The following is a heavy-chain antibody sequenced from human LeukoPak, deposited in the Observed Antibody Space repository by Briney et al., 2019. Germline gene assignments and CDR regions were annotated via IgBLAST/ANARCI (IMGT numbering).Heavy chain of an antibody. J-gene: IGHJ3*02. Sequence: PSETLSLTCTVSGGSISSYYWSWIRQPPGKGLEWIGYIYYSGSTNYHPSLKSRVAISVDPSKNQFSLKLSSVTAADTAVYYCARHRGYYSDDAFDIWGQGTMVTVSS. V-gene: IGHV4-59*08. D-gene: IGHD3-22*01. CDR2: IYYSGST. CDR1: GGSISSYY. CDR3: ARHRGYYSDDAFDI.